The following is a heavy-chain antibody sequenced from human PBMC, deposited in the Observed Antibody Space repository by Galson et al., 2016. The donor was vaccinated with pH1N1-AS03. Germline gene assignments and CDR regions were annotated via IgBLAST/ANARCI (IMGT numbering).Heavy chain of an antibody. D-gene: IGHD3-10*01. CDR2: ISVYNGNT. Sequence: SVKVSCKASGYTFNLYGTSWVRQAPGQGLEWMGWISVYNGNTNHAQNLQGRVTMSTDTSTPTAYMELRSLTSDDPAVYYCARQTMVHYFDYWGQGTLVTVSS. V-gene: IGHV1-18*01. CDR3: ARQTMVHYFDY. J-gene: IGHJ4*02. CDR1: GYTFNLYG.